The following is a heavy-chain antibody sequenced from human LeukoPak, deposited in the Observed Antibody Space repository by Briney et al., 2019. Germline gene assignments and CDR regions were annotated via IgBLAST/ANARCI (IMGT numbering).Heavy chain of an antibody. CDR2: ISYDGSNK. CDR3: ARGGRGYSYEYYYYYGMDV. Sequence: GGSLRLSCAASGFTFSSYAMHWVRQAPGKGLEWVAVISYDGSNKYYADSVKGRFTISRDNAKNSLYLQMNSLRAEDTAVYYCARGGRGYSYEYYYYYGMDVWGQGTTVTVSS. D-gene: IGHD5-18*01. J-gene: IGHJ6*02. CDR1: GFTFSSYA. V-gene: IGHV3-30*04.